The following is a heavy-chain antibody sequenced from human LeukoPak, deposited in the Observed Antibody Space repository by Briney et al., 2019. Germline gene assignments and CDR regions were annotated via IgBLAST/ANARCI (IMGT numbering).Heavy chain of an antibody. V-gene: IGHV3-48*04. CDR3: ARDPYSSSSARLD. Sequence: GGSLRLSCAASGFTFSSYWMSWVRQAPGKGLEWVSYISSSGSTIYYADSVKGRFTISRDNAKNSLYLQMNSLRAEDTAVYYCARDPYSSSSARLDWGQGTLVTVSS. D-gene: IGHD6-6*01. J-gene: IGHJ4*02. CDR2: ISSSGSTI. CDR1: GFTFSSYW.